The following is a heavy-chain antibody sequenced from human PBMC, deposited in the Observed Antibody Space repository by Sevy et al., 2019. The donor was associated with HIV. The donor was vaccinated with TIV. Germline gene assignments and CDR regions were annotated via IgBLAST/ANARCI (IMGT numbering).Heavy chain of an antibody. CDR1: GFTFSTYS. CDR2: ISSSGSTI. V-gene: IGHV3-48*02. J-gene: IGHJ4*02. Sequence: GEPLKISCAASGFTFSTYSMNWVRQAPGKGLEWVSYISSSGSTIYYADSVKGRFTISRDKAKNSLYLQMNSLRDEDTAVYYCAREMATIGGKGVFDYWGQGTLVTVSS. CDR3: AREMATIGGKGVFDY. D-gene: IGHD5-12*01.